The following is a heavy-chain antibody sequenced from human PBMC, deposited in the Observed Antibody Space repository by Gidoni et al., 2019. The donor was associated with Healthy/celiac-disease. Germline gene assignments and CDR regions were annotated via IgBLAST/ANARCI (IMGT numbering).Heavy chain of an antibody. D-gene: IGHD3-22*01. CDR3: ARTPAGYYDSSGYPDY. Sequence: QVQLVQSGAEVKKPGSSVKVSCKASGGTFSSYAISWVRQAPGQGLEWMGGIIPIVGTANYAQKFQGRVTITADESTSTAYMELSSLRSEDTAVYYCARTPAGYYDSSGYPDYWGQGTLVTVSS. CDR2: IIPIVGTA. CDR1: GGTFSSYA. V-gene: IGHV1-69*01. J-gene: IGHJ4*02.